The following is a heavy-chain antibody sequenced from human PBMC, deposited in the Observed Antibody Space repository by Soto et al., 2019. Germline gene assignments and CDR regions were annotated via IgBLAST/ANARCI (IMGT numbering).Heavy chain of an antibody. D-gene: IGHD3-3*01. Sequence: PSETLSLTCAVSGGSISSNHWWTWVRQPPGKGLEWFGEIYHSGSSNYNPSLKSRITISVDTSKNQFSLKLSSVTAADTAVYYCAREGGSYYDFWSGYPPGHYGMDVWGQGTTVTVS. J-gene: IGHJ6*02. V-gene: IGHV4-4*02. CDR3: AREGGSYYDFWSGYPPGHYGMDV. CDR2: IYHSGSS. CDR1: GGSISSNHW.